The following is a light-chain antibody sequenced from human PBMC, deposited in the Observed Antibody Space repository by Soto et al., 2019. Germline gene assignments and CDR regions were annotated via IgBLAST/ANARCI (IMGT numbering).Light chain of an antibody. CDR1: SSDVGGYNL. CDR2: EVS. CDR3: CSYAGSGVV. V-gene: IGLV2-23*02. Sequence: QSALTQPASVAGSPGQSITISCTGTSSDVGGYNLVSWYQQHPGKAPKLMIYEVSKRPSGVSNRFSGSKSGNTASLTISGLQAADEADYYCCSYAGSGVVFGGGTKVTVL. J-gene: IGLJ2*01.